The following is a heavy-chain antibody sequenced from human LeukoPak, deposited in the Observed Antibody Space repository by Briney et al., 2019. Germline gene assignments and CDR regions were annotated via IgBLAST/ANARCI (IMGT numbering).Heavy chain of an antibody. V-gene: IGHV1-3*01. J-gene: IGHJ4*02. Sequence: ASVKVSCKASGYTFINYAINWGRQAPGQRPEWIGWFNAGNGNTKYSQKFQGRVTITRDTSASTAYMELSSLTSEDTGIYYCARGPRAAADDYWGQGTLVTVSS. CDR3: ARGPRAAADDY. CDR1: GYTFINYA. D-gene: IGHD6-13*01. CDR2: FNAGNGNT.